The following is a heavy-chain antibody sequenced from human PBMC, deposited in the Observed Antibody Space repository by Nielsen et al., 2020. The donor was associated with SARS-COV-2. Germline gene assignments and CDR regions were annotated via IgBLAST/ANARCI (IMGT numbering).Heavy chain of an antibody. J-gene: IGHJ4*02. CDR2: ISGSGGST. D-gene: IGHD4-17*01. Sequence: GGSLRLSCAASGFTFDDYTMHWVRQAPGKGLEWVSAISGSGGSTYYADSVKGRFTISRDNSKNTLYLQMNSLRAEDTAVYYCVDGEYGDYVWGQGTLVTVSS. V-gene: IGHV3-23*01. CDR1: GFTFDDYT. CDR3: VDGEYGDYV.